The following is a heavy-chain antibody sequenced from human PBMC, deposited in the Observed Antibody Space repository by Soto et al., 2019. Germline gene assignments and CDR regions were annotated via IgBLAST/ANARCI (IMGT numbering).Heavy chain of an antibody. CDR2: IYYSGTT. CDR3: ARAPYRGTNSRGALDM. V-gene: IGHV4-30-4*01. J-gene: IGHJ3*02. CDR1: GDPISSGDYY. D-gene: IGHD2-8*01. Sequence: QVQLQESGPGLVKPSQTLSLTCTVSGDPISSGDYYWSWIRQPPGKGLEWIGYIYYSGTTYYSPSLKSRVTMSVDTSKNQFSLKLSSVTAADTAVYYCARAPYRGTNSRGALDMWCQGTMVTVSS.